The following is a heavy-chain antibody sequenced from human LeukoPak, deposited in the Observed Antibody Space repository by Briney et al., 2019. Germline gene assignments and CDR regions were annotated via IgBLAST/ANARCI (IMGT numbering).Heavy chain of an antibody. D-gene: IGHD3-3*01. J-gene: IGHJ4*02. CDR3: AKDRDDFWSGSYYFDY. V-gene: IGHV3-23*01. CDR2: ISGSGGST. CDR1: VFTFSSYA. Sequence: GGSLRLSCAASVFTFSSYAMSWVRQAPGKGLEWVSAISGSGGSTYYADSVKGRFTISRDNSKNTLYLQMNSLRAEDTAVYYCAKDRDDFWSGSYYFDYWGQGTLVTVSS.